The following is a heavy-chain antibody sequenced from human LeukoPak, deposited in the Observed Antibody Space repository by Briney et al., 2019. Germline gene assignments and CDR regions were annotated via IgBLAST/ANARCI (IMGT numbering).Heavy chain of an antibody. Sequence: GGSLRLSCAASGFTVSSNYMGWVRQAPGKGLEWVSVIYSGGSTYYADSVKGRFTISRDNSKNTLYLQMNSLRAEDTAVYYCARGSGWYHFDYWGQGTLVTVSS. D-gene: IGHD6-19*01. V-gene: IGHV3-66*01. CDR1: GFTVSSNY. CDR2: IYSGGST. CDR3: ARGSGWYHFDY. J-gene: IGHJ4*02.